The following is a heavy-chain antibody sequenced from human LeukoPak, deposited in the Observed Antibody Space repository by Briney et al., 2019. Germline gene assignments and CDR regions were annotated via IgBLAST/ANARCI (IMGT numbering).Heavy chain of an antibody. CDR2: IWSEGSQN. CDR1: GFTFSNYG. J-gene: IGHJ4*02. Sequence: PGGSLRLSCAASGFTFSNYGMHWVRQAPGKGLEWVAVIWSEGSQNYYADSVKGRFTISRDKSKNTVFLQMNSLSAQDKAVYYCARDNDINRRYSQFDYWGQGTLVTVSS. D-gene: IGHD2-15*01. CDR3: ARDNDINRRYSQFDY. V-gene: IGHV3-33*01.